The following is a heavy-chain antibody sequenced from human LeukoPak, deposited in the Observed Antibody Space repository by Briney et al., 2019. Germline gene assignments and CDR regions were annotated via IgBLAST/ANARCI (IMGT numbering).Heavy chain of an antibody. CDR3: AKTPDVGGYDNFRFDY. CDR1: GFTFSSYA. CDR2: ISWNSGSI. J-gene: IGHJ4*02. Sequence: PGGSLRLSCAASGFTFSSYAMHWVRQAPGKGLEWVSGISWNSGSIGYADSVKGRFTISRDNAKNSLYLQMNSLRAEDTALYYCAKTPDVGGYDNFRFDYWGQGTLVTVSS. D-gene: IGHD5-12*01. V-gene: IGHV3-9*01.